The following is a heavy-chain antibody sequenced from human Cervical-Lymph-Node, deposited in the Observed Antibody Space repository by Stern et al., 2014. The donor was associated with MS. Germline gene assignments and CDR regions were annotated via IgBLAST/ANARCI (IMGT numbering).Heavy chain of an antibody. CDR1: GYTFTSYG. Sequence: QVQLVQSGPEVKKPGASVKVSCKASGYTFTSYGIAWVRQAPGQGLEWMGWISAYNGNTNYERKLQGRVNLTTNTTTSTAYMELRSLRSDDTAIYFCARSGTRVPRGYGGQGTLTTVPP. V-gene: IGHV1-18*04. J-gene: IGHJ4*02. D-gene: IGHD6-25*01. CDR2: ISAYNGNT. CDR3: ARSGTRVPRGY.